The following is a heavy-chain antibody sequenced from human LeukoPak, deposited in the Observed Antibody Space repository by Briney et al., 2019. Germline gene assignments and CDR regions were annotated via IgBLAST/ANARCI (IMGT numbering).Heavy chain of an antibody. CDR1: GGSVSSGSYY. J-gene: IGHJ4*02. Sequence: PSETLSLTCTVSGGSVSSGSYYWSWIRQPPGKGLEWIGYIYNSGSTNYNPSLKSRVTISVDTSKNQFSLRLTSVTAADTAVYYCARSVPSLDYLFDSWGQGTLVTVSS. CDR2: IYNSGST. V-gene: IGHV4-61*01. CDR3: ARSVPSLDYLFDS. D-gene: IGHD4-11*01.